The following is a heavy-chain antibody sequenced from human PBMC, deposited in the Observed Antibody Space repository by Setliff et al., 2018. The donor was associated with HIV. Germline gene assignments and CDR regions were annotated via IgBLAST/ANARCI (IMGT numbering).Heavy chain of an antibody. J-gene: IGHJ4*02. CDR2: IYYSGSA. CDR1: GGSIRSSIYY. D-gene: IGHD2-15*01. Sequence: SETLSLTCTVSGGSIRSSIYYWGWIRQPPGKGLEWIGSIYYSGSAYYNPSLKSRVTMSVDTSKNQFSLKLSPVTAADTAVYYCARRVVAATLDYWGQGTLVTVSS. V-gene: IGHV4-39*01. CDR3: ARRVVAATLDY.